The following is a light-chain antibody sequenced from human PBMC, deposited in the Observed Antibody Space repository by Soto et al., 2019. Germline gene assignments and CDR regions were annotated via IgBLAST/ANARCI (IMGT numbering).Light chain of an antibody. CDR1: QSVSSN. V-gene: IGKV3-15*01. Sequence: EIVMTQSPATLSVSPGERATLSCRASQSVSSNLAWYQQKPGQAPRLLIYGASTRATGIPARFSGSGSGTEFTLTISSLKYEDFAVYYCQQYNNWTLTFGQGTRLEIK. CDR3: QQYNNWTLT. J-gene: IGKJ5*01. CDR2: GAS.